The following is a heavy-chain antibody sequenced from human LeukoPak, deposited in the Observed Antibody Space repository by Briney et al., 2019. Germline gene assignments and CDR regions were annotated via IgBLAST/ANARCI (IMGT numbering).Heavy chain of an antibody. CDR1: GFTFDDYA. D-gene: IGHD6-6*01. J-gene: IGHJ4*02. V-gene: IGHV3-9*01. CDR2: ISWNSGSI. CDR3: AKDFESSSSNSFDY. Sequence: GRSLRLSCAASGFTFDDYAMHWLRQAPGKGLEWVSGISWNSGSIGYADSVKGRFTISRDNAKNSLYLQMNSLRAEDTALYYCAKDFESSSSNSFDYWGQGTLVTVSS.